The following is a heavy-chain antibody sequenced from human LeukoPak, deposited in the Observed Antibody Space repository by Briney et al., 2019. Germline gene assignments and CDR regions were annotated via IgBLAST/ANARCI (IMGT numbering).Heavy chain of an antibody. Sequence: GRSLRLSCAASGFTFSSYAMHWVRQAPGKGLEWVAVISYDGSNKYYADSVKGRFTISRDNSKNTPYLQMNSLRAEDTAVYYCARALTPQKYCSSTSCWSGVCDYWGQGTLVTVSS. CDR3: ARALTPQKYCSSTSCWSGVCDY. J-gene: IGHJ4*02. CDR1: GFTFSSYA. V-gene: IGHV3-30*04. CDR2: ISYDGSNK. D-gene: IGHD2-2*01.